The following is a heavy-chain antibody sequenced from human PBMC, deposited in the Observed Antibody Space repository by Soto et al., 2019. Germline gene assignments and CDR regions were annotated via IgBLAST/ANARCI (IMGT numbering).Heavy chain of an antibody. D-gene: IGHD3-22*01. CDR1: GYKFTSYW. CDR2: IFPSDSDT. Sequence: PGESLKISCRTSGYKFTSYWIAWVRQMPGKGLEWMGIIFPSDSDTRYSPSFQGQVSIAAARSTSTVFLQWASLKASDTAVYFCARKDKSGYFNWFDLWGQGTLVTVSS. J-gene: IGHJ5*02. V-gene: IGHV5-51*01. CDR3: ARKDKSGYFNWFDL.